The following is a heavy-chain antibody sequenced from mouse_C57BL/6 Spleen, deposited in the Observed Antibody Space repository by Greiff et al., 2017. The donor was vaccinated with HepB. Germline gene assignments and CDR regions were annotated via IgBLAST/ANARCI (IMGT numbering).Heavy chain of an antibody. J-gene: IGHJ1*03. D-gene: IGHD2-1*01. CDR3: ARQIYPGYFDV. V-gene: IGHV5-15*01. Sequence: EVQLVESGGGLVQPGGSLKLSCAASGFTFSDYGMAWVRQAPRKGPEWVAFISNLAYSIYYADTVTGRFTISRENAKNTLYLEMSSLRSEDTAMYYCARQIYPGYFDVWGTGTTVTVSS. CDR2: ISNLAYSI. CDR1: GFTFSDYG.